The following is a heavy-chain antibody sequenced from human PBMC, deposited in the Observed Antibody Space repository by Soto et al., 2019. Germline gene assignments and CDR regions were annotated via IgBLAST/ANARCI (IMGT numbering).Heavy chain of an antibody. J-gene: IGHJ4*02. CDR2: INSDGTDT. V-gene: IGHV3-74*01. Sequence: GGSLRLSCAASGSTFSSSWMHWVRQAPGKGLVWVSHINSDGTDTNYADSVKGRFTISRDNAKNTVYLQMNSLRAEDTAVYYCAREWSYALDYRGQGSLVTVSS. D-gene: IGHD3-16*01. CDR1: GSTFSSSW. CDR3: AREWSYALDY.